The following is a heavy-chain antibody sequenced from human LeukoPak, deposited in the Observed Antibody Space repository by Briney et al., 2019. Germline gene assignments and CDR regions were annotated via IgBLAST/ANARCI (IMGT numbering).Heavy chain of an antibody. CDR2: IYYSGST. D-gene: IGHD4-11*01. J-gene: IGHJ4*02. Sequence: SETLSLTCTVSAGSISSSYWSWIRQPPGKGLEWIGYIYYSGSTNYNPALKSRVTISVDTSKNQFSLKLNSVTAADTAVYYCARQGPLTTAVTTRTNPFDYWGQGTLVTVSS. V-gene: IGHV4-59*08. CDR1: AGSISSSY. CDR3: ARQGPLTTAVTTRTNPFDY.